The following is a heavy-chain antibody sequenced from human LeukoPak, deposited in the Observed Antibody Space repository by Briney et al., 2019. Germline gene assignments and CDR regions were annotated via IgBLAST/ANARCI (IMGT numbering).Heavy chain of an antibody. CDR2: INVVGNT. V-gene: IGHV3-66*01. Sequence: GESLRLSCAASGFTVGHNHLSWVRQAPGKGLEWVSAINVVGNTYYADSVMGRFTISRDNSKNTLYLQMNSRTVEDTALYFCVRDLNSWGQGTLVTVSS. CDR3: VRDLNS. CDR1: GFTVGHNH. J-gene: IGHJ4*02.